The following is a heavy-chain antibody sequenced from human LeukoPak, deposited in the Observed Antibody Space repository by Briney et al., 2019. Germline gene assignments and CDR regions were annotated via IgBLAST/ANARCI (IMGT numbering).Heavy chain of an antibody. CDR1: GGTFSSYA. Sequence: ASVKVSCKASGGTFSSYAISWVRQAPRQGLEWMGGIIPIFGTANYAQKFQGRVTITADESTSTAYMELSSLRSEDTAVYYCARPHVEMATISYFDYWGQGTLVTVSS. J-gene: IGHJ4*02. D-gene: IGHD5-24*01. CDR2: IIPIFGTA. V-gene: IGHV1-69*13. CDR3: ARPHVEMATISYFDY.